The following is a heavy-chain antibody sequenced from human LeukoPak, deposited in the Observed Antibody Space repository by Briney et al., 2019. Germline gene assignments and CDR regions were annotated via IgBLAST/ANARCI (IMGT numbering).Heavy chain of an antibody. CDR1: GFTFSDYY. V-gene: IGHV3-11*01. CDR3: ARGADPSTSYPGPDYYYYYMDV. J-gene: IGHJ6*03. Sequence: GGSLRLSCAASGFTFSDYYMSWIRQAPGKGLEWVSYISSSGSTIYYADSVKGRFTISRDNAKNSLYLQMNSLRAEDTALYYCARGADPSTSYPGPDYYYYYMDVWGKGTTVTVSS. CDR2: ISSSGSTI. D-gene: IGHD2-2*01.